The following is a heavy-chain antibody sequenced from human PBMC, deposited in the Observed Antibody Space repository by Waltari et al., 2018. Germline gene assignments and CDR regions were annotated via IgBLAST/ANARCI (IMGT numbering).Heavy chain of an antibody. CDR3: ATDPGLRNGMDG. V-gene: IGHV3-53*01. D-gene: IGHD4-17*01. Sequence: EVQLVESGGGLIQPGGSLRLSCAASGFTVNNNYMNWVRQAPGKGLEWVSVIYSGGTTYYTDSVKGRFTSSRDNSKNTVYLQMNNLRAEDTAVYYCATDPGLRNGMDGWGQGTTVTVSS. CDR1: GFTVNNNY. CDR2: IYSGGTT. J-gene: IGHJ6*02.